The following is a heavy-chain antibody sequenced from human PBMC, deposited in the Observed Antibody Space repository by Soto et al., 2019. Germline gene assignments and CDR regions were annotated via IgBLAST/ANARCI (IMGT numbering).Heavy chain of an antibody. Sequence: GESLKISCKGSGYSFTSYWIGWVRQMPGKGREWMGIIYPGDSDTRYSPSFQGQVTISADKSISTAYLQWSSLKASDTAMYYCARHGDCSGGSCYSVPLDYYYGMDVWGQGTTVTVSS. CDR3: ARHGDCSGGSCYSVPLDYYYGMDV. V-gene: IGHV5-51*01. J-gene: IGHJ6*02. D-gene: IGHD2-15*01. CDR2: IYPGDSDT. CDR1: GYSFTSYW.